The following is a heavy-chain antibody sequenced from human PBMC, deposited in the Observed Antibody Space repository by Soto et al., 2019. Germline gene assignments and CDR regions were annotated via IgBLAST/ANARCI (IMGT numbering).Heavy chain of an antibody. J-gene: IGHJ6*02. CDR1: GYTFTSYG. Sequence: GASVKVSCKASGYTFTSYGISWVRQAPGQGLEWMGWISAYNGNTNYAQKLQGRVTMTTDTSTSTAYMELRSLRSDDTAVYYCAREENDILTGHNYHHYGMDVWGQGTTVT. V-gene: IGHV1-18*01. D-gene: IGHD3-9*01. CDR2: ISAYNGNT. CDR3: AREENDILTGHNYHHYGMDV.